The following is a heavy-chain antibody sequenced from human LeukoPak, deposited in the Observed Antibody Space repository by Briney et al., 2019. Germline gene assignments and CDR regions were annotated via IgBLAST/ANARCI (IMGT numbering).Heavy chain of an antibody. Sequence: GGSLRLSCAASGFFFNTYWMHWVRQAPGKGLVWVSRINSDGSKTSHADSVKGRFTISRDNAKNTLYLQMNGLRAEDTAVYYRAREGSLEYYFDYWGRGTLVTVSS. CDR2: INSDGSKT. CDR1: GFFFNTYW. CDR3: AREGSLEYYFDY. J-gene: IGHJ4*02. V-gene: IGHV3-74*01. D-gene: IGHD3-10*01.